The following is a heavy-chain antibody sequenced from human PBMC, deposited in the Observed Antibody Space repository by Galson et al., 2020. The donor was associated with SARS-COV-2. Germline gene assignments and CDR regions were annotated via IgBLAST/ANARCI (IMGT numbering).Heavy chain of an antibody. CDR3: ARGRFRDRFLEWLSARGFDI. CDR2: MDVSGNI. D-gene: IGHD3-3*01. Sequence: SETLSLTCAVSSYSISSGYYWGWIRQPPGKGLEWIAYMDVSGNIYYNPSLESRVSVSADTSKNQFSLKLSSVTAADTAVYYCARGRFRDRFLEWLSARGFDIWGQVTMVTVSS. CDR1: SYSISSGYY. J-gene: IGHJ3*02. V-gene: IGHV4-38-2*01.